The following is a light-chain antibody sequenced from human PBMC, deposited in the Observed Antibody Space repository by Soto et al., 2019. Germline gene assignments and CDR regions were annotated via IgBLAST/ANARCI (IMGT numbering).Light chain of an antibody. CDR2: AAS. J-gene: IGKJ4*01. CDR3: QQASRFPLT. CDR1: QVISSW. V-gene: IGKV1-12*01. Sequence: DIQMTQAPSFVSAFVGDSVTITCRASQVISSWLAWYQQKPGKAPKLLIYAASSLQSGVPSRFSGSESGTDFTLPISSLQPEDSATYYCQQASRFPLTFGVGTKVEIK.